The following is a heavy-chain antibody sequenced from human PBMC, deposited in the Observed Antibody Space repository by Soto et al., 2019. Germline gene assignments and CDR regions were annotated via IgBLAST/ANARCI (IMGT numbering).Heavy chain of an antibody. V-gene: IGHV4-39*01. D-gene: IGHD2-15*01. CDR1: GGSISSSSYY. CDR3: ARHLEVVAPFDY. J-gene: IGHJ4*02. CDR2: IYYSGST. Sequence: SETLSLTCTVCGGSISSSSYYWGWIRQPPGKGLEWIGSIYYSGSTYYNPSLKSRVTISVDTSKNQFSLKLSSVTAADTAVYYCARHLEVVAPFDYWGQGTLVTVSS.